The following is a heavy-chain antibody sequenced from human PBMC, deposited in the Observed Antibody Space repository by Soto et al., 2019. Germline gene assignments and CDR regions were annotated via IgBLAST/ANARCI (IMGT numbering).Heavy chain of an antibody. CDR2: IFNSGST. CDR1: GGSISNYF. Sequence: QVQLQESGPGLVKSSETLSLTCRVSGGSISNYFWSWIRQPPGKGLEWIGYIFNSGSTIYSPSLKSRVTLTLDTSKNQFSLRRGSVTFADTARYYCARGPETYYMDVWGKGNTVTVSS. J-gene: IGHJ6*03. CDR3: ARGPETYYMDV. V-gene: IGHV4-59*01.